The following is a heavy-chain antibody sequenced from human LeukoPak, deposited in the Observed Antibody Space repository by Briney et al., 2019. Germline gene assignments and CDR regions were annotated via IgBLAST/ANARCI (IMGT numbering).Heavy chain of an antibody. D-gene: IGHD5-12*01. Sequence: GGSLRLSCAASGFSFSSYEMNWVRQAPGKGLEWVSYISSSGSTIYYADSVKGRFTISRDNAKKSLYLQMNSLRAEDTALYYCTRDRDTGRVGTTDFDYWGQGTLVTVSS. J-gene: IGHJ4*02. CDR3: TRDRDTGRVGTTDFDY. V-gene: IGHV3-48*03. CDR2: ISSSGSTI. CDR1: GFSFSSYE.